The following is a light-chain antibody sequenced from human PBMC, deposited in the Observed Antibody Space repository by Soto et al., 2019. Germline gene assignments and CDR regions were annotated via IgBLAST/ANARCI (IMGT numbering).Light chain of an antibody. V-gene: IGLV2-14*01. CDR1: SSDIGAYNY. CDR3: AAWDDSLNGDVV. Sequence: QSVLTQPASVSGSPGQSIAISCTGSSSDIGAYNYVSWYQHHPGKAPKLIIYDVTSRPSGVSSRFSGSKSGTSASLAISGLQSEDEADYYCAAWDDSLNGDVVFGGGTKVTVL. J-gene: IGLJ2*01. CDR2: DVT.